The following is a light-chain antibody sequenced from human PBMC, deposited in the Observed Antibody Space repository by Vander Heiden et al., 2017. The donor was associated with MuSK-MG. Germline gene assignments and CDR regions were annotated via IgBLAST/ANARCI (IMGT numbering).Light chain of an antibody. V-gene: IGLV2-8*01. CDR2: ALN. Sequence: QSALTQPPSASGSPGQSVTISCTGTNSDIGGYNYVSWYQQHPDKPPKLMIYALNKRPSAVPDRFSCSKSGNTASLIVSGLQAEDEADYYCKSYAGSNIHWMFGGGTKLTVL. J-gene: IGLJ3*02. CDR3: KSYAGSNIHWM. CDR1: NSDIGGYNY.